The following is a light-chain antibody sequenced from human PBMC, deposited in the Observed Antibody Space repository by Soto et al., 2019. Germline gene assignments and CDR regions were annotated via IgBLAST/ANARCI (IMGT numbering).Light chain of an antibody. J-gene: IGLJ2*01. V-gene: IGLV2-8*01. CDR1: SSDVGGYNF. CDR2: EVT. Sequence: QSVLTQPPSASGSPGQSVTISCTGTSSDVGGYNFVSWYQQHPGKAPKLIIYEVTQRPSGVPDRFSGSKSGNTASLAVSGLQGEDEADYYCSSYAGNNIVIFGGGTKVTVL. CDR3: SSYAGNNIVI.